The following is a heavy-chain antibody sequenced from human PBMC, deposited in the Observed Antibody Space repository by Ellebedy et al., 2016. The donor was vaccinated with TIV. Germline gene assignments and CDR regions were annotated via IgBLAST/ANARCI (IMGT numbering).Heavy chain of an antibody. Sequence: GGSLRLSXTASGFDFKNFAMNWVRETPGKGLEWVSGISGFGDRTYYADSVKGRFTISRDNSRDTLYLQMNSPNVDDTAVYYCAKDRGSGTYENWFNPWGQGALVTVSP. CDR3: AKDRGSGTYENWFNP. CDR2: ISGFGDRT. J-gene: IGHJ5*02. CDR1: GFDFKNFA. D-gene: IGHD1-26*01. V-gene: IGHV3-23*01.